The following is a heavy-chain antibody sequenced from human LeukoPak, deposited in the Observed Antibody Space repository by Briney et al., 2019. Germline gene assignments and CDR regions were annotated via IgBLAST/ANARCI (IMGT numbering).Heavy chain of an antibody. CDR1: GGSISSYY. J-gene: IGHJ6*03. CDR3: ARGLFSAARARYYYYYMDV. CDR2: IYTSGST. Sequence: SETLSLTCTVSGGSISSYYWSWIRQPPGKGLEWTGYIYTSGSTNYNPSLKSRVTISVDTSKNQFSLKLSSVTAADTAVYYCARGLFSAARARYYYYYMDVWGKGTTVTVSS. D-gene: IGHD2/OR15-2a*01. V-gene: IGHV4-4*09.